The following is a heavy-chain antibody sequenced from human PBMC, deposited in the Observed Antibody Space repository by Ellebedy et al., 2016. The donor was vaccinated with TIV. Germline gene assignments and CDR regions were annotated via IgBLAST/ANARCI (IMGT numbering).Heavy chain of an antibody. J-gene: IGHJ4*02. CDR1: GFTFSRYA. CDR2: VRDGGTDT. D-gene: IGHD6-19*01. CDR3: AGGISVAGTSLGF. V-gene: IGHV3-23*01. Sequence: GESLKISCAASGFTFSRYAMSWVRQAPGKGLEWVSAVRDGGTDTYYADSVKGRFTISRDNSKNTLYLQMNSLRAEDTAVYYCAGGISVAGTSLGFWGQGTLVTVSS.